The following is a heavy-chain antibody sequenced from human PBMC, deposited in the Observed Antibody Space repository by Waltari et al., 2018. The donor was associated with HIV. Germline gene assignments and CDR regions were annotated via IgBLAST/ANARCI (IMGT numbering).Heavy chain of an antibody. CDR3: ARSDFGELVRGQRAFDV. V-gene: IGHV1-69*01. J-gene: IGHJ3*01. D-gene: IGHD3-10*01. Sequence: QVQLELARAVTKKRGCSGRVSCQASRGSFYTFHLTSVPQAPGQGLQWVGGFNPIFGAAKNEHIFQDRLTITADAATGTVYMEWRSLSSDDTAIYYCARSDFGELVRGQRAFDVWGQGTMV. CDR1: RGSFYTFH. CDR2: FNPIFGAA.